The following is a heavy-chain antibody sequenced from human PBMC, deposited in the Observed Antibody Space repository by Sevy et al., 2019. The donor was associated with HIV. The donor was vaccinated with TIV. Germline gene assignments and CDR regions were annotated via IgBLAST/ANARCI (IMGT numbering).Heavy chain of an antibody. J-gene: IGHJ4*02. Sequence: GGSLRLSCAASGFSFSDYRMHRVRQAPGKGLEWVAVISYDGRNNKYNADSVKGRFTISRDNSKNTLYLQMNSLRAEDTAIYYCARDRGEILSSAFDYWGQGTLVTVSS. D-gene: IGHD3-16*01. CDR2: ISYDGRNNK. CDR3: ARDRGEILSSAFDY. CDR1: GFSFSDYR. V-gene: IGHV3-30*03.